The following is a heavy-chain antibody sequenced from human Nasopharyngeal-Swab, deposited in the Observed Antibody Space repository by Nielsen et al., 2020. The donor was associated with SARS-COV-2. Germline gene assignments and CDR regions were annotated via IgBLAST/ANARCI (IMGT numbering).Heavy chain of an antibody. CDR1: GGAISSGDYY. CDR3: ARGFDY. J-gene: IGHJ4*02. CDR2: IYYSGST. Sequence: SETLSLTCIVSGGAISSGDYYWGWIRQHPGKGLEWIGYIYYSGSTNYNPSLKSRVTISVDTSKNQFSLKLSSVTAADTAVYYCARGFDYWGQGTLVTVSS. V-gene: IGHV4-61*08.